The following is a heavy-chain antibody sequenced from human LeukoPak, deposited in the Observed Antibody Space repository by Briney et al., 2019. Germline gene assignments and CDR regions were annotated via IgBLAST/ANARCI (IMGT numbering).Heavy chain of an antibody. V-gene: IGHV3-23*01. D-gene: IGHD2-15*01. CDR3: AKAGYCRGGSCYLRGFDP. CDR1: GFTFSSYA. Sequence: GGSLRLSCAASGFTFSSYAMSWVRQAPGKGLEWVSAISGSGGSTYYADSVKGRFTISRDNSKNTLYLQMNSLRAEDTAVYYCAKAGYCRGGSCYLRGFDPWGQGTLVTVSS. J-gene: IGHJ5*02. CDR2: ISGSGGST.